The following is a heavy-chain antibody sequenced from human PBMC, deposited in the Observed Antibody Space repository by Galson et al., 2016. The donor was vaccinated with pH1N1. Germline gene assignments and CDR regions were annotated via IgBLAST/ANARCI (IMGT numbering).Heavy chain of an antibody. D-gene: IGHD3-10*01. V-gene: IGHV4-39*01. CDR3: ARRGIGEFLYYFDS. Sequence: SETLSLTCTVSGGSISRSSYYWDWIRQPPGKGLEWIGSIYYSGSTYYNPSLKSRVTISVDTSKNQFSLKLSSVTAADTAVYYCARRGIGEFLYYFDSWGQGTLATVSS. J-gene: IGHJ4*02. CDR2: IYYSGST. CDR1: GGSISRSSYY.